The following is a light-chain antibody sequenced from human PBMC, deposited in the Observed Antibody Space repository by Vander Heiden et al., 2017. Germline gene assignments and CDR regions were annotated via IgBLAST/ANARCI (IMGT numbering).Light chain of an antibody. V-gene: IGLV3-19*01. CDR3: NSRDSSGTVV. CDR2: GKN. CDR1: SLRSYY. Sequence: VSVALGQTVRITCQGDSLRSYYASWYQQKPGQAPVLVIYGKNNRPSGIPDRFSGSSSGNTASLTIPGAQAEDEADYYCNSRDSSGTVVFGGGTKLTVL. J-gene: IGLJ2*01.